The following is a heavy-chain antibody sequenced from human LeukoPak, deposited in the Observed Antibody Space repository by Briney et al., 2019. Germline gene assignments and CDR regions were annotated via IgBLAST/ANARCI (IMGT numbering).Heavy chain of an antibody. J-gene: IGHJ4*02. Sequence: PGGSLRLSCAASGFTVSSKYMSWVRQAPGKGLEWVSSISSSSSYIYYADSVKGRFTISRDNAKNSLYLQMNSLRAEDTAVYYCARSLRGTAPSDYWGQGTLVTVSS. CDR1: GFTVSSKY. CDR3: ARSLRGTAPSDY. CDR2: ISSSSSYI. D-gene: IGHD6-13*01. V-gene: IGHV3-21*01.